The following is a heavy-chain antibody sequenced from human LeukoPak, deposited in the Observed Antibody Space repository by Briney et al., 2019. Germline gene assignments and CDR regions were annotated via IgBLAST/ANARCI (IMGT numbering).Heavy chain of an antibody. CDR2: INPSDGTT. CDR1: GYTFTKSDY. J-gene: IGHJ4*02. V-gene: IGHV1-46*04. Sequence: ASVKVSCKASGYTFTKSDYMHWVRQASGQGLEWMGIINPSDGTTFYAQKLQGRVTMTRDTSTNTVYMELSSLRSEDTAVFYCARGPTDMDFDYWGQGSLVTVSS. CDR3: ARGPTDMDFDY.